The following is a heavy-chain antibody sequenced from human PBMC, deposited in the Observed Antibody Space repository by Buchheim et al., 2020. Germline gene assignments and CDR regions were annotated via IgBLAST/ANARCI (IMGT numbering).Heavy chain of an antibody. J-gene: IGHJ3*02. V-gene: IGHV3-7*01. D-gene: IGHD6-19*01. CDR3: ARGGRVAVAGALDAFDI. CDR1: GFTFSRYW. Sequence: EVQLVESGGGLVQPGGSLRLSCAASGFTFSRYWMSWVRQAPGKGLEWVANIKQDGSEKYYVDSVKGRFTISRDNAKNSLYLQMNSLRAEDTAVYYCARGGRVAVAGALDAFDIWGQGT. CDR2: IKQDGSEK.